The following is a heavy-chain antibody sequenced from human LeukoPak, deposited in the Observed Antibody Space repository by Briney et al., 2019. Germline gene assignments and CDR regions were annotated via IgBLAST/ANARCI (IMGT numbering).Heavy chain of an antibody. CDR2: LDPEDGET. CDR3: ATDTTPRTIAYYYGMDV. J-gene: IGHJ6*02. V-gene: IGHV1-24*01. CDR1: GYTLTELS. D-gene: IGHD2-15*01. Sequence: ASVEVSCKVSGYTLTELSMHWVRQAPGRGLEWMGGLDPEDGETIYAQKFQGRVTMTEDTSTDTAYMELSSLRSEDTAVYYCATDTTPRTIAYYYGMDVWGQGTTVTVSS.